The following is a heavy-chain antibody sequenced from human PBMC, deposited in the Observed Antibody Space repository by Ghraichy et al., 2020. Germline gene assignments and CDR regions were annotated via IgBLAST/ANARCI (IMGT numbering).Heavy chain of an antibody. CDR3: AREAIHTAGYCSDY. J-gene: IGHJ4*02. Sequence: GGSLRLSCAASGFTFSSFVMSWVRQAPGKGLEWVSAITGGGEKTYYADSVKGRFTISRDNSENTLYLQMNSLRAEDTALYFCAREAIHTAGYCSDYRGQGTLVTVSS. V-gene: IGHV3-23*01. CDR1: GFTFSSFV. D-gene: IGHD6-13*01. CDR2: ITGGGEKT.